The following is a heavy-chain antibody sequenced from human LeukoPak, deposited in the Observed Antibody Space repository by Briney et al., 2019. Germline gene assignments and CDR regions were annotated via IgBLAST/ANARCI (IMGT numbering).Heavy chain of an antibody. CDR2: INPNSGGT. V-gene: IGHV1-2*02. D-gene: IGHD4-17*01. Sequence: ASVKVSCKASGYTFTGYYMHWVRQAPGQGLEWMGWINPNSGGTNYAQKFQGRVTLTRDTSINTAFMELSGLTSDDTAVYYCAREGGGTVTTAPGYWGQGTLVTVSS. CDR3: AREGGGTVTTAPGY. CDR1: GYTFTGYY. J-gene: IGHJ4*02.